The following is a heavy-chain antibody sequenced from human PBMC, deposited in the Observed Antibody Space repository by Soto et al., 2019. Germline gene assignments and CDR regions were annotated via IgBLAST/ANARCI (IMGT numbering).Heavy chain of an antibody. V-gene: IGHV4-34*01. J-gene: IGHJ6*03. D-gene: IGHD3-10*01. CDR2: INHSGST. CDR1: GGSFSGYY. CDR3: ARVKSGMVRGVIPYYYYYMDV. Sequence: QVQLQQWGAGLWKPSETLSLTCAVYGGSFSGYYWSWIRQPPGKGLEWIGEINHSGSTNYNPSLKSRVTISVDTSMNQFSLKLNSVTAADTAVYYCARVKSGMVRGVIPYYYYYMDVWGKGTTVTVSS.